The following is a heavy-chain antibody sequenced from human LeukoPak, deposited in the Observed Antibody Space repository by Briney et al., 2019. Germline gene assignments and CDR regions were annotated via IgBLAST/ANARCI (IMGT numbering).Heavy chain of an antibody. V-gene: IGHV3-66*02. CDR2: IYSGGST. D-gene: IGHD6-6*01. J-gene: IGHJ4*02. CDR3: ARDTDYSSSPIVYFDY. Sequence: GGSLRLSCAASGFTVSSNYMSWVRQAPVKGLEWVSVIYSGGSTYYADSVKGRFTISRDNSKNTLYLQMNSLRAEDTAVYYCARDTDYSSSPIVYFDYWGQGTLVTVSS. CDR1: GFTVSSNY.